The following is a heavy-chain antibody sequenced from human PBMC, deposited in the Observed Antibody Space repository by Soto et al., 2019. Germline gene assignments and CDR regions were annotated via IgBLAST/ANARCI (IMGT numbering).Heavy chain of an antibody. CDR1: GFTFSSYW. Sequence: PGGSLRLSXAASGFTFSSYWLHWVRQAPGEGLVWVSRINSDGSSTRYADSVKGRFTISRDNAKNTLHLQMNNLRAEDTAVYYCATQIAAGGGGWGQGTLVTVSS. CDR2: INSDGSST. CDR3: ATQIAAGGGG. D-gene: IGHD6-13*01. J-gene: IGHJ4*02. V-gene: IGHV3-74*01.